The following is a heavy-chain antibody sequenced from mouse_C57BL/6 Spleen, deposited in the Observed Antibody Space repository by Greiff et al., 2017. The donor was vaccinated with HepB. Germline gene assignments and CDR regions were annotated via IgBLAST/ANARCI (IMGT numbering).Heavy chain of an antibody. J-gene: IGHJ2*01. V-gene: IGHV1-5*01. D-gene: IGHD1-1*01. CDR2: IYPGNSDT. CDR3: TRDTTVVATFDY. Sequence: EVHLVESGTVLARPGASVKMSCKTSGYTFTSYWMHWVKQRPGQGLEWIGAIYPGNSDTSYNQKFKGKAKLTAVTSASTAYMELSSLTNEDSAVYYCTRDTTVVATFDYWGQGTTLTVSS. CDR1: GYTFTSYW.